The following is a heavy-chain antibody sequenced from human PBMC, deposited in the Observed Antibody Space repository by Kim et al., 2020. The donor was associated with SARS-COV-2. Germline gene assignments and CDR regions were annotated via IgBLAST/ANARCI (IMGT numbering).Heavy chain of an antibody. CDR3: AKGMGTWFGELLDSYYY. CDR1: GFTFSSYA. CDR2: IYSGGSST. D-gene: IGHD3-10*01. V-gene: IGHV3-23*03. Sequence: GGSLRLSCAASGFTFSSYAMSWVRQAPGKGLEWVSVIYSGGSSTYYADSVKGRFTISRDNTNNTLYLQMNSLRAEDTAVYYCAKGMGTWFGELLDSYYY. J-gene: IGHJ6*01.